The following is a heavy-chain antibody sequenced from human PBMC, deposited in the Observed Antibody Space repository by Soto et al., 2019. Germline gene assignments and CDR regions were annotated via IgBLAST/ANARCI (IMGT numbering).Heavy chain of an antibody. V-gene: IGHV4-59*01. CDR1: GDSISGYY. J-gene: IGHJ4*02. CDR3: ARRFMVGGTSYFDH. D-gene: IGHD1-26*01. Sequence: PSETLSLTCTVSGDSISGYYWSWIRQPPGKGLEWIAYMHDGGGTNYNPSLKSRVTISVDTSKNQVSLKLSSMTAADTAVYYCARRFMVGGTSYFDHWGQGTLVTVSS. CDR2: MHDGGGT.